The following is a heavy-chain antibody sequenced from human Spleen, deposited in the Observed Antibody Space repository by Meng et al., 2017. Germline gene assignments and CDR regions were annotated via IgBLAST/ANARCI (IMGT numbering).Heavy chain of an antibody. Sequence: QVRLEQWGEGLLKPSDILSLTCAVYGGSFSDYSWGWIRQFPGKGLEWIAEVDQSGSAKYNPALRSRITISVDTSKNQFSLKLKSVTAADTAVYYCVRRGGSGSFSPWGQGTLVTVSS. CDR3: VRRGGSGSFSP. J-gene: IGHJ5*02. CDR1: GGSFSDYS. D-gene: IGHD3-10*01. CDR2: VDQSGSA. V-gene: IGHV4-34*01.